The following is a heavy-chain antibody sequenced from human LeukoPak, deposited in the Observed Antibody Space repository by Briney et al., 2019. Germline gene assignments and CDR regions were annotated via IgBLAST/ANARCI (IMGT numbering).Heavy chain of an antibody. Sequence: SETLSLTCTVSGGSISSYYWSWIRQPPGKGLEWIGYIYYSGSTNYNPSLKSRVTISVDTSKNQFSLELSSVTAADTAVYYCARHIYGDSPFDYWGQGTLVTVSS. CDR2: IYYSGST. J-gene: IGHJ4*02. V-gene: IGHV4-59*08. CDR3: ARHIYGDSPFDY. CDR1: GGSISSYY. D-gene: IGHD4-17*01.